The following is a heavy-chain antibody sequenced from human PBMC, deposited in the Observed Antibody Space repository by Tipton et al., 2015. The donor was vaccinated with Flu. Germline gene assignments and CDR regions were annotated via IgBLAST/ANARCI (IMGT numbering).Heavy chain of an antibody. CDR3: ARSRFPYYYYGMDV. CDR1: GGSISSYY. Sequence: TLSLTCTVSGGSISSYYWSWIRPPPGKGLEWVGYIYDSGTTNYNPSLKSRLTVLLDTSKNQFSLRLSSVTAADTAVYYCARSRFPYYYYGMDVWGQGTTVTVSS. D-gene: IGHD3-16*01. V-gene: IGHV4-59*01. J-gene: IGHJ6*02. CDR2: IYDSGTT.